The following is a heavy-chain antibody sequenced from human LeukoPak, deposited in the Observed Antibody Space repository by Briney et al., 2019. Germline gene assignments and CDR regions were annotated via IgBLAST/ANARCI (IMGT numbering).Heavy chain of an antibody. J-gene: IGHJ4*02. V-gene: IGHV3-30*18. D-gene: IGHD2-15*01. Sequence: GGSLRLSRVAPGFNYTNAWMSWVRQGPGKGLEWVALISYEGSNKYYADSVKGRFTISRDNSKNTLFLQMNSLRAEDTAVYYWANQRGRYCSGDSCYFILDYWGQGTLVTVSS. CDR3: ANQRGRYCSGDSCYFILDY. CDR2: ISYEGSNK. CDR1: GFNYTNAW.